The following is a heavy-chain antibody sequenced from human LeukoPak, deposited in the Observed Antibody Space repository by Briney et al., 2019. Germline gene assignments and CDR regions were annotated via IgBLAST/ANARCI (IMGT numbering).Heavy chain of an antibody. Sequence: PGGSLRLSCAASGFTFSSYGMHWVRQAPGKGLEWVAVIWYDGSNKYYADSVKGRFTISRDNSKNTLYLQMNSLRAEDTAVYYCARDRSGYYKYFDYWGQGTLVIVSS. D-gene: IGHD3-9*01. CDR2: IWYDGSNK. CDR3: ARDRSGYYKYFDY. V-gene: IGHV3-33*01. CDR1: GFTFSSYG. J-gene: IGHJ4*02.